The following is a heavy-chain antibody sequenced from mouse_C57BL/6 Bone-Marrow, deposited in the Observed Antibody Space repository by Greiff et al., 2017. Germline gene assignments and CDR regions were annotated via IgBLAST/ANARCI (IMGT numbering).Heavy chain of an antibody. Sequence: QVQLKQPGAELVRPGTSVKLSCKASGYTFTSYWMHWVKQRPGQGLEWIGVIDPSDSYTNYNQKFKGKSTLTVDKSSSTAYMQLSSLTSEDSAVYYCAKTAQAWEFAYWGQGTLVTVSA. J-gene: IGHJ3*01. CDR1: GYTFTSYW. CDR3: AKTAQAWEFAY. D-gene: IGHD3-2*02. CDR2: IDPSDSYT. V-gene: IGHV1-59*01.